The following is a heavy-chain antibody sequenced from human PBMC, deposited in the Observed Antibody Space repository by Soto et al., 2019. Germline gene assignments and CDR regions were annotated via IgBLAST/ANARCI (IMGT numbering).Heavy chain of an antibody. D-gene: IGHD3-22*01. CDR2: IWYDGSNK. V-gene: IGHV3-33*01. CDR3: ARDSRPKTYYYDSSGF. Sequence: QVQLVESGGGVVQPGRSLRLSCAASGFTFSSYGMHWVRQAPGKGLEWVAVIWYDGSNKYYADSVKGRFTISRDNSKNTLYLQMNSPRAEDTAVYYCARDSRPKTYYYDSSGFWGQGTLVTVSS. CDR1: GFTFSSYG. J-gene: IGHJ4*02.